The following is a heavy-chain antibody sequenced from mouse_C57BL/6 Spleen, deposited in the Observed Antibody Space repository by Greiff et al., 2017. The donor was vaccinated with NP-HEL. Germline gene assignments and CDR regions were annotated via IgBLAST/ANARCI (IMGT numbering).Heavy chain of an antibody. J-gene: IGHJ4*01. Sequence: QVQLQQPGAELVRPGSSVKLSCKASGYTFTSYWMHWVKQRPIQGLEWIGNIDPSDSETHYNQKFKDKATLTVDKSSSTAYMQLSSLTSEDSAVYYCARGAVRGDYDAMEYWGQGTSGTVSA. V-gene: IGHV1-52*01. CDR1: GYTFTSYW. CDR3: ARGAVRGDYDAMEY. D-gene: IGHD1-1*01. CDR2: IDPSDSET.